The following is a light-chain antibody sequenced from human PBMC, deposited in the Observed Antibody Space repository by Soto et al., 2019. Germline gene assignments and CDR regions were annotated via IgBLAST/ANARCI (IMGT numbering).Light chain of an antibody. CDR2: DVS. Sequence: QSALTQPASVSGSPGQSLTFSCTGTSSDVGGYTDVSWYQQHPGKAPKLMIYDVSNRPSGVSNRFSGSKSGNTASLTISGLQAEDEADYYCSSYTSSTTLVFGGGTKLTVL. CDR1: SSDVGGYTD. J-gene: IGLJ2*01. CDR3: SSYTSSTTLV. V-gene: IGLV2-14*01.